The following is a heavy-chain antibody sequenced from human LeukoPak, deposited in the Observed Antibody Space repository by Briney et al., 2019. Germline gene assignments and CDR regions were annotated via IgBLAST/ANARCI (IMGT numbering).Heavy chain of an antibody. CDR3: ALWDTAMALDAFDI. J-gene: IGHJ3*02. V-gene: IGHV3-21*01. D-gene: IGHD5-18*01. CDR2: ISSSSSYI. Sequence: GGSLRLSCAASGFTFSSYSMNWVRQAPGKGLEWVSSISSSSSYIYYADSVKGRFTISRDNAKNSLYLQMNSLRAEDTAVYYCALWDTAMALDAFDIWGQGTMVTVSS. CDR1: GFTFSSYS.